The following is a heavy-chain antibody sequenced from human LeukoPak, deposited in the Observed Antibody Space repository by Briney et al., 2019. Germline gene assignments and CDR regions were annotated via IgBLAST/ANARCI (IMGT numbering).Heavy chain of an antibody. D-gene: IGHD3-9*01. CDR3: ARILTGYGSSYYYYGMDV. CDR2: IYYSGST. V-gene: IGHV4-59*08. CDR1: GGSISSYY. Sequence: PSETLSLTCTVSGGSISSYYWSWIRQPPGKGLEWIGYIYYSGSTNYNPSLKSRVTISVDTSKNQFSLKLSSVTAADTAVYYRARILTGYGSSYYYYGMDVWGQGTTVTVSS. J-gene: IGHJ6*02.